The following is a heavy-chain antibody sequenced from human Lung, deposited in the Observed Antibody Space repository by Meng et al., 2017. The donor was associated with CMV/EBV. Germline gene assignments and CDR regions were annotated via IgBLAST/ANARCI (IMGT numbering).Heavy chain of an antibody. V-gene: IGHV4-34*01. J-gene: IGHJ4*02. Sequence: SETLSLXCAPYGGPFSGHYWSWIRQPPGKGLEWIGEINHSGSTNYNPSLKSRVTISVDVSKNQFSLKVTSVTAADTAVYYCARGSWVYVDNDETKGLDYWSPGXLVTVSS. CDR2: INHSGST. CDR1: GGPFSGHY. CDR3: ARGSWVYVDNDETKGLDY. D-gene: IGHD3-9*01.